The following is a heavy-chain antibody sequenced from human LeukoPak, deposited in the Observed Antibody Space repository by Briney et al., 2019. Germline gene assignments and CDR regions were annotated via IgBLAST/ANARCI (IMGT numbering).Heavy chain of an antibody. V-gene: IGHV3-11*01. D-gene: IGHD3-10*01. Sequence: GGSLRLSCAASGFSSRDHYLSWIRQAPGKGLKWLASVSSTGTTISYADSVKGRFTISRDDAKNSLFLQMTSLRGEDTALYYCARARFGEPYDAYLWGQGTMVTVSS. CDR3: ARARFGEPYDAYL. CDR1: GFSSRDHY. J-gene: IGHJ3*01. CDR2: VSSTGTTI.